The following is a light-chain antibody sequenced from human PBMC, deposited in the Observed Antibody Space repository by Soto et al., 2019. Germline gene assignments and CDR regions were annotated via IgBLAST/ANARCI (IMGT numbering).Light chain of an antibody. J-gene: IGKJ2*01. V-gene: IGKV4-1*01. CDR3: QQYYTTPYT. Sequence: VVTQFPDSLTVSLGERAAIDCKSSHSLLYNSSHYLAWYQQKPGQPPKLLIYWSSTRESGVPARFSGSESGTNCTLTISGLQAEDAAVYYCQQYYTTPYTFGQGTKLAI. CDR1: HSLLYNSSHY. CDR2: WSS.